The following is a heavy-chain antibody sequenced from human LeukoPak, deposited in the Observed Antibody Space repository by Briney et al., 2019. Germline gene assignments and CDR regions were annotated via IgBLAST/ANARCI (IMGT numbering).Heavy chain of an antibody. Sequence: SETLSLTCTVSGGSITGYYWAWIRQPPGKGLEWIGYVFYSGSTNYSPSLKSRVTISVDTSKNQLSLKVSSVTAADTAVYYCARGAISGWYNYFDYWDQGTLVTVSS. CDR1: GGSITGYY. V-gene: IGHV4-59*01. D-gene: IGHD6-19*01. J-gene: IGHJ4*02. CDR3: ARGAISGWYNYFDY. CDR2: VFYSGST.